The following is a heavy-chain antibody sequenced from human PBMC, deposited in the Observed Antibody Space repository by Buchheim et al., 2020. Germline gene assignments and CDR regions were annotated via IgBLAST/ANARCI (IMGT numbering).Heavy chain of an antibody. Sequence: EVQLVESGGGLVQPGGSLRLSCAASRFTFSNYWMSWARHLPGKGLEWVANIKQDGSEQSHVDSVKGRFTISRDNAKNSLYLQMNSLRAEDTAVYYCARWSIAAPWYFDLWGRGTL. J-gene: IGHJ2*01. D-gene: IGHD6-6*01. CDR3: ARWSIAAPWYFDL. CDR2: IKQDGSEQ. CDR1: RFTFSNYW. V-gene: IGHV3-7*01.